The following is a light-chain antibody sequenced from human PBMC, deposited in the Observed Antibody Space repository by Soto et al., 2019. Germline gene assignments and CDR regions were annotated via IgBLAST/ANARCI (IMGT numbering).Light chain of an antibody. Sequence: EIVLTQSPGTLSLSPGERATPSCRASQSVSSSYLAWYQQKPGQAPRLLIHGASSRATGIPDRFSGSGSGTDFTLTISRLEPEDFAVYYCQQYGSSIFTFGHGTKVDIK. V-gene: IGKV3-20*01. J-gene: IGKJ3*01. CDR3: QQYGSSIFT. CDR1: QSVSSSY. CDR2: GAS.